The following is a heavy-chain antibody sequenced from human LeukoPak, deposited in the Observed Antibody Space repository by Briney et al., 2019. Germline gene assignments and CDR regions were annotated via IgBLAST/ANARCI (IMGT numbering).Heavy chain of an antibody. Sequence: SETLSLTCTVSGGSISSSSYYWGWIRQPPGKGLEWIGSIYYSGSTYYNPSLKSRVTISVDTSKNQFSLKLSSVTAADTAVYYCARQKINDFWSGPYMDVWGKGTTVTVSS. CDR1: GGSISSSSYY. CDR2: IYYSGST. CDR3: ARQKINDFWSGPYMDV. D-gene: IGHD3-3*01. V-gene: IGHV4-39*01. J-gene: IGHJ6*03.